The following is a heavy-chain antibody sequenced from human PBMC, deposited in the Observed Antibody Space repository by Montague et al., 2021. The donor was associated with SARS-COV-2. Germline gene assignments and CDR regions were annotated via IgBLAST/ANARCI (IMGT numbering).Heavy chain of an antibody. CDR3: AREGVTTAGSDFDY. D-gene: IGHD6-13*01. CDR2: ICYDGTNK. CDR1: GFTFSRYA. Sequence: SLRLSCAASGFTFSRYAMNWVRQAPGKGLEWVAAICYDGTNKYYADSVKGRFTISRDNSKNTLYLQMNSLRAEDTAVYYCAREGVTTAGSDFDYWGQGTLVTVSS. J-gene: IGHJ4*02. V-gene: IGHV3-30*04.